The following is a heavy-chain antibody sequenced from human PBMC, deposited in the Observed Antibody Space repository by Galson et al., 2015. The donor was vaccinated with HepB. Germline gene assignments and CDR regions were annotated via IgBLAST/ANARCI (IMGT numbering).Heavy chain of an antibody. J-gene: IGHJ4*02. CDR3: AKGLAVAGREDY. CDR1: GFTFSSYA. D-gene: IGHD6-19*01. V-gene: IGHV3-23*01. CDR2: ISGSGGST. Sequence: SLRLSCAASGFTFSSYAMSWVRQAPGKGLEWVSAISGSGGSTYYADSVKGRFTISRDNSKNTLYLQMNSLRAEDTAVYYCAKGLAVAGREDYWGQGTLVTVSS.